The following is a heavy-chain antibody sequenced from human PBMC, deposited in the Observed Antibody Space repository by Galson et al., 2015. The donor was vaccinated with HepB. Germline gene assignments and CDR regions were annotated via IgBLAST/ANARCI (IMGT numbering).Heavy chain of an antibody. CDR2: ITGSNGDT. Sequence: SLRLSCAASGFTFSAFTMSWVRQAPGKGLEWVSAITGSNGDTYYADSVKGRFIISRDSSKNTLYLQMNSLRAEDTAVYYCAREFGVVDPYFDYWGQGTLLTVSS. CDR1: GFTFSAFT. D-gene: IGHD3-16*01. J-gene: IGHJ4*02. V-gene: IGHV3-23*01. CDR3: AREFGVVDPYFDY.